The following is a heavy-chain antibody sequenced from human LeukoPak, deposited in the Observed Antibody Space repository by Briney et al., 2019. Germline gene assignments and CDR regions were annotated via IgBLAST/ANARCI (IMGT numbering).Heavy chain of an antibody. D-gene: IGHD5-18*01. J-gene: IGHJ4*02. CDR2: IYYSGST. Sequence: SETLSLTCTVSGGSISSYYWSWIRQPPGKGLEWIGYIYYSGSTNYNPSLKSRVTISVDTSKNQFSLKLSSVTAADTAVYYCARGRGYSYDYWSQGTLVTVSS. CDR3: ARGRGYSYDY. CDR1: GGSISSYY. V-gene: IGHV4-59*01.